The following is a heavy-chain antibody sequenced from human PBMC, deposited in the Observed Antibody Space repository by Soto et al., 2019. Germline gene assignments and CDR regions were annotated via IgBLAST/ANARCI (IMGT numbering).Heavy chain of an antibody. J-gene: IGHJ4*02. Sequence: EVQLVESGGGLVQPGGSLRLSCAASGFSFSNYWIHWVRQAPGKGLVWVSRIKTDGSSTDYAASVKGRFTISRDNAKNTLYLQMNSLTAEDTAVYYCAKREGNTYGWLHWGQGTLVTVSS. V-gene: IGHV3-74*01. CDR1: GFSFSNYW. CDR2: IKTDGSST. D-gene: IGHD5-18*01. CDR3: AKREGNTYGWLH.